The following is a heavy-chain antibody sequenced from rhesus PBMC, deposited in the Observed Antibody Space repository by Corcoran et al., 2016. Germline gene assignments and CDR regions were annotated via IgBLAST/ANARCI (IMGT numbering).Heavy chain of an antibody. Sequence: EVQLVESGGGLAKPGGSLRLSCAASGFTFSSYWMTWVRQAPGKGLEWVSAINSGGGSTYYADSVKGRFTISRDNSKNTLSLQMNSLRAEDTAVYYCAKDRAAAGYSYFDYWGQGVLVTVSS. CDR3: AKDRAAAGYSYFDY. CDR2: INSGGGST. V-gene: IGHV3S25*01. J-gene: IGHJ4*01. CDR1: GFTFSSYW. D-gene: IGHD6-25*01.